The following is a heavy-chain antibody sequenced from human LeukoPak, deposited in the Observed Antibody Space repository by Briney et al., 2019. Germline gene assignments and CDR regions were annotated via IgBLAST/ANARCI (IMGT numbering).Heavy chain of an antibody. D-gene: IGHD6-13*01. CDR3: AKDLYSSSWNAFDY. Sequence: GGSLRLSCAASGFTFSSYGMHWVRQAPGKGVEWVAFIRYDGSNKYYADSVKGRFTISRDNSKNTLYLQMNSLRAEDTAVYYCAKDLYSSSWNAFDYWGQGTLVTVSS. J-gene: IGHJ4*02. CDR2: IRYDGSNK. CDR1: GFTFSSYG. V-gene: IGHV3-30*02.